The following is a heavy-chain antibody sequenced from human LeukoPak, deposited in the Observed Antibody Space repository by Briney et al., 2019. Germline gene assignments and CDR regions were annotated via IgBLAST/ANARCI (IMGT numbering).Heavy chain of an antibody. V-gene: IGHV4-59*01. Sequence: SETLSLTCTVSGGSISSYYWSWIRQPPGKGLEWIGYIYYSGSTNYNPSLKSRVTISVDTSKNQFSLKLSSVTAADTAVYYCARALYSSGWYGYYYYMDVWGKGTTVTISS. CDR2: IYYSGST. D-gene: IGHD6-19*01. CDR1: GGSISSYY. CDR3: ARALYSSGWYGYYYYMDV. J-gene: IGHJ6*03.